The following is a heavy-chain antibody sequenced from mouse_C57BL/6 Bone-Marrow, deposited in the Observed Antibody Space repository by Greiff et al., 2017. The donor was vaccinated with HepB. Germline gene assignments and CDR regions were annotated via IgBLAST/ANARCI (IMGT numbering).Heavy chain of an antibody. J-gene: IGHJ4*01. CDR3: AMRRYYGSTPYYYAMDY. CDR1: GYTFTSYW. D-gene: IGHD1-1*01. CDR2: IDPNSGGT. V-gene: IGHV1-72*01. Sequence: QVQLQQPGAELVKPGASVKLSCKASGYTFTSYWMHWVKQRPGRGLEWIGRIDPNSGGTKYNEKFKSKATLTVDKPSSTACMQLSSLTSEDSAVYYCAMRRYYGSTPYYYAMDYWGQGTSVTVSS.